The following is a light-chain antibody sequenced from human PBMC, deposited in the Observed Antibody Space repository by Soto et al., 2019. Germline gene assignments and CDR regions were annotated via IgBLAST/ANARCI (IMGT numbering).Light chain of an antibody. J-gene: IGKJ4*01. CDR3: QQYKAYAFT. CDR2: KAF. V-gene: IGKV1-5*03. CDR1: QTVNSF. Sequence: DIQMTQSPSTLFASVGDRVTLTCRASQTVNSFLAWYQHKPGKAPKLLIYKAFSLESGVPSRFSGIGSGTEFSLTISSLQPDDFGTYYCQQYKAYAFTFGGGTKVEMK.